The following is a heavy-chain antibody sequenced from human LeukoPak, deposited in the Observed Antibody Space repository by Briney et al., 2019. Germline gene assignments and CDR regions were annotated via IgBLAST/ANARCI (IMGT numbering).Heavy chain of an antibody. CDR2: IKSKTDGGTT. CDR1: GFTFSNAW. V-gene: IGHV3-15*01. CDR3: TTPPGSYRY. D-gene: IGHD3-10*01. J-gene: IGHJ4*02. Sequence: PGGSLRLSCAASGFTFSNAWMSWVRQAPGKGLEWVGGIKSKTDGGTTDYAAPVKGRFTISRDDSKNTLYLQMNSLKTGDTAVYYCTTPPGSYRYWGQGTLVTVSS.